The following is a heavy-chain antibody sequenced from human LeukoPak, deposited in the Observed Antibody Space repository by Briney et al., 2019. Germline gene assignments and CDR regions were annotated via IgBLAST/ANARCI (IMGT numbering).Heavy chain of an antibody. CDR1: GFSFSSYW. CDR2: IKQDGSEE. V-gene: IGHV3-7*01. CDR3: ARGMTVAANWYDS. J-gene: IGHJ5*01. D-gene: IGHD6-19*01. Sequence: GGSLRLSCAASGFSFSSYWMNWVRQAPGKGLEWVANIKQDGSEEYYVDSVKGRFTISRDNAENSLYLQMNSLRAEDTAVYYCARGMTVAANWYDSWGQGTLVTVSS.